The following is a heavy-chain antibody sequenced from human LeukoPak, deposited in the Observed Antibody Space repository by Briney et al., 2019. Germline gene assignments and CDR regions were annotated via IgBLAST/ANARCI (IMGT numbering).Heavy chain of an antibody. Sequence: GGSLRLSCAASGFTFSGSAMHWVRQASGKGLEWVGRIRSKANSYATAYAASVKGRFTISRDDSKNTAYLQMNSLKTEDTAVYYCSRLGDYGDYVVDYWGQGTLVTVSS. CDR1: GFTFSGSA. CDR2: IRSKANSYAT. D-gene: IGHD4-17*01. CDR3: SRLGDYGDYVVDY. V-gene: IGHV3-73*01. J-gene: IGHJ4*02.